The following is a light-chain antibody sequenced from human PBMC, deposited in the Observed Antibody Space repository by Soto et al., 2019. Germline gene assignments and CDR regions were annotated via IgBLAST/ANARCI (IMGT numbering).Light chain of an antibody. V-gene: IGKV1-5*03. Sequence: PSTLSVSVGDRVTVTCRASQTISSWLAWYQQKPGKAPKLLIYKASTLKSGVPSRFSGSGSGTEFTLTISSLQPDDFATYYCQHYNSYSEAFGQGTRLEI. CDR1: QTISSW. J-gene: IGKJ5*01. CDR2: KAS. CDR3: QHYNSYSEA.